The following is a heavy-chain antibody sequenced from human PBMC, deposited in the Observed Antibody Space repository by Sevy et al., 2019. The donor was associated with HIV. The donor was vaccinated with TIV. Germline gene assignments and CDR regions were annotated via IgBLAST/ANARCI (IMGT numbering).Heavy chain of an antibody. CDR3: APRGGET. CDR1: GFTFSSYW. D-gene: IGHD3-16*01. J-gene: IGHJ5*02. CDR2: IKQDGSEK. Sequence: GGSLRLSCAASGFTFSSYWMNWIRQAPGKGLEWVANIKQDGSEKYYVDSVKGRFTISRDNAKNSLYLEMNTLRAEDKAVYNSAPRGGETWGQGTLVTVSS. V-gene: IGHV3-7*01.